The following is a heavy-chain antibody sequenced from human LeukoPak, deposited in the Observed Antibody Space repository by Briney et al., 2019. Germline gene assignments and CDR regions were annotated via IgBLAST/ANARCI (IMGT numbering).Heavy chain of an antibody. CDR1: GLTVSSNY. D-gene: IGHD3-10*02. CDR2: ISSSGSTI. Sequence: GGSLRLSCAASGLTVSSNYMSWVSQAPGKGLEWVSYISSSGSTIFYADSVKGRFTISRDNAKNSLYLQMNSLRAEDTAVYYCAELGITMIGGVWGKGTTVTISS. CDR3: AELGITMIGGV. J-gene: IGHJ6*04. V-gene: IGHV3-11*04.